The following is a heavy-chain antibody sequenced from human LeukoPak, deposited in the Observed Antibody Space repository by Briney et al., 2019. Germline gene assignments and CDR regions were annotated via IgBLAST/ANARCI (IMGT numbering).Heavy chain of an antibody. D-gene: IGHD3-10*01. CDR3: ASFSYYGSGSYYRPLDY. CDR2: INHSGST. J-gene: IGHJ4*02. CDR1: GGSFSGYY. V-gene: IGHV4-34*01. Sequence: SETLSLTCAVYGGSFSGYYWSWIRQPPGKGLEWIGEINHSGSTNYNPSLKSRVTISVDTSKNQLSLKLSSVTAADTAVYYCASFSYYGSGSYYRPLDYWGQGTLVTVSS.